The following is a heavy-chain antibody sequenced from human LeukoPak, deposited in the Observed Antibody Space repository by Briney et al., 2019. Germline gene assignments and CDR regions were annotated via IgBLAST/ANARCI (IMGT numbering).Heavy chain of an antibody. D-gene: IGHD6-13*01. CDR1: GFTFSSYA. CDR2: ISGSGGST. V-gene: IGHV3-23*01. Sequence: GGSLRLSCAASGFTFSSYAMSWVRQAPGKGLEWVSAISGSGGSTYYADSVKGRFTISRDNSKNTLYLQMNSLRAEDTAVYYCATARSWYKYYFDYWGQGTLVTVSS. J-gene: IGHJ4*02. CDR3: ATARSWYKYYFDY.